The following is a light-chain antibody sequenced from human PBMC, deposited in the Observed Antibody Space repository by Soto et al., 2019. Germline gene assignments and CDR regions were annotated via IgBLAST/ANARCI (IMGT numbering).Light chain of an antibody. CDR3: HQYDGSPIT. J-gene: IGKJ5*01. Sequence: EIVLTQSPGTLSLSPGEIATLSCRASQTVTRSYLAWYQHKPGQAPRLLISGISRRAPGIPDRFSGDGSGTDFTLTISRLEPEDDAVYYCHQYDGSPITFGQGTRLEIK. CDR2: GIS. V-gene: IGKV3-20*01. CDR1: QTVTRSY.